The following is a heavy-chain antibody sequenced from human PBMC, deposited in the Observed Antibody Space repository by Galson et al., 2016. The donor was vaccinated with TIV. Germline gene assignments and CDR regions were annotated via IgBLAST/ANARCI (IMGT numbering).Heavy chain of an antibody. V-gene: IGHV4-31*03. CDR1: GGSISSNGIF. CDR2: IYHSGST. CDR3: ARDQDSGAYFDY. D-gene: IGHD2-15*01. J-gene: IGHJ4*02. Sequence: LSLTCTVSGGSISSNGIFRSWIRQHPGKGLEWIGYIYHSGSTHYNPSLKSRVAMSVDTSKNQFSLTLTSVTAADTAVYYCARDQDSGAYFDYWGQGTLVTVSS.